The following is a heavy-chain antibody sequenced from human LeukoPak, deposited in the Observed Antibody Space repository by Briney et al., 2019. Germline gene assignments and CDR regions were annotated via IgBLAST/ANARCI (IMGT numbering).Heavy chain of an antibody. CDR3: ARESLAAGTYYYYYMDV. V-gene: IGHV1-2*02. D-gene: IGHD6-13*01. CDR2: INPNSGGT. CDR1: GYTFTGYY. Sequence: GASVKVSCKASGYTFTGYYMHWVRQAPGQGLEWMGWINPNSGGTNYAQKFQGRVTMTRDTSISTAYMELSRLRSDDTAVYYCARESLAAGTYYYYYMDVWGKGTTVTVSS. J-gene: IGHJ6*03.